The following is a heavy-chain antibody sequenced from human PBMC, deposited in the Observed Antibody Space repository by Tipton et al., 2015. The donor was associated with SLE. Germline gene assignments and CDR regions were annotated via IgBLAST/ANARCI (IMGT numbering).Heavy chain of an antibody. CDR2: ISSSGTTI. D-gene: IGHD3-16*01. J-gene: IGHJ4*02. V-gene: IGHV3-48*03. CDR1: GFTFSSFE. CDR3: ARERGSLDY. Sequence: SLRLSCAASGFTFSSFEMNWVRQAPGKGLEWVSYISSSGTTIYYADSVKGRFTISRDNAKNSLYLQMNSLGAEDTAVYYCARERGSLDYWGQGTLVTVSS.